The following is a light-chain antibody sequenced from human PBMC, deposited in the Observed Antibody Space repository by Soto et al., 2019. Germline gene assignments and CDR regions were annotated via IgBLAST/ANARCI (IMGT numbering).Light chain of an antibody. CDR3: QKYNTAPRP. J-gene: IGKJ3*01. CDR1: NGIINA. CDR2: AAS. Sequence: DIQMIQSPSSLSASVGDRVPIKCRASNGIINALAFYQQRPGKVPKLLIYAASNLPSGVPSRFSGSGSGTDFTLSIRSVQPYNVAPDYRQKYNTAPRPFGPGTKLDIE. V-gene: IGKV1-27*01.